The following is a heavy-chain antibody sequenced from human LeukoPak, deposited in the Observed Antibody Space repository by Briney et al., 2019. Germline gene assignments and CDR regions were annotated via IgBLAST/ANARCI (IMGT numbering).Heavy chain of an antibody. CDR2: ISGSGGST. Sequence: PGGSLRLSCAASGFTFSSYAMSWVRQAPEKGLEWVSAISGSGGSTYYADSVKGRFTISRDNSKNTLYLQMNSLRAEDTAVYYCAKSTGDLYDSSGFDYWGQGTLVTVSS. J-gene: IGHJ4*02. CDR1: GFTFSSYA. D-gene: IGHD3-22*01. CDR3: AKSTGDLYDSSGFDY. V-gene: IGHV3-23*01.